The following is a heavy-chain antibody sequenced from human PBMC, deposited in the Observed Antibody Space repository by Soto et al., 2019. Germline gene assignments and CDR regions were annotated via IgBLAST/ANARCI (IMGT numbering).Heavy chain of an antibody. V-gene: IGHV3-21*01. CDR2: ISSSSSYI. Sequence: EVQLVESGGGLVKPGGSLRLSCAASGFTFSSYSMNWVRQAPGKGLEWVSSISSSSSYIYYADSVKGRFTISRDNAKNSLYLQMNSLRAEDTAVYYCARDYFDADIVATIQQWSPPHPWGQGTLVTVSS. J-gene: IGHJ5*02. CDR1: GFTFSSYS. CDR3: ARDYFDADIVATIQQWSPPHP. D-gene: IGHD5-12*01.